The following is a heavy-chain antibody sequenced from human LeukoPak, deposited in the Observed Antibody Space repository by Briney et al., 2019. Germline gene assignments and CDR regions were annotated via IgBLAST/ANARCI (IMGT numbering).Heavy chain of an antibody. CDR2: ITSTGDHI. D-gene: IGHD1-26*01. Sequence: GGSLRLSCAASGFTFSAYSMNWVRQGPGRGLEWISLITSTGDHIYYADSVKGRFTVSRGNAKNSLYLQMNSLRDEDTAVYYCARSLSGSYYTLFDPWGQGTLVTVSS. CDR1: GFTFSAYS. V-gene: IGHV3-21*01. CDR3: ARSLSGSYYTLFDP. J-gene: IGHJ5*02.